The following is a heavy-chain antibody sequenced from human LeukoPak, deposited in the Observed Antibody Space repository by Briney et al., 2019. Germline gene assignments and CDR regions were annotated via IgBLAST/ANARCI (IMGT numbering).Heavy chain of an antibody. V-gene: IGHV4-61*02. CDR3: ARGCGGYSYGLPLYYYYMDV. D-gene: IGHD5-18*01. CDR2: IYTSGST. Sequence: PSETLSLTCTVSGGSISSGSYYWSWIRQPAGKGLEWIGRIYTSGSTNYNPSLKSRVTISVDTSKNQFSLKLSSVTAADTAVYYCARGCGGYSYGLPLYYYYMDVWGKGTTVTISS. J-gene: IGHJ6*03. CDR1: GGSISSGSYY.